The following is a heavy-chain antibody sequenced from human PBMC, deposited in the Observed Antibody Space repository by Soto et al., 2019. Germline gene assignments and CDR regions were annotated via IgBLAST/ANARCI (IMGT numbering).Heavy chain of an antibody. Sequence: PSETLSLTCTVSGGSISSGNYYWSWIRQPPGKGLEWIGFISYSGSTYYSTSLKSRVTISVDTSKNQFSLKLSSVTAADTAVYYCARAGSSWWGYFQHWGQGALVTVSS. CDR2: ISYSGST. V-gene: IGHV4-30-4*02. CDR3: ARAGSSWWGYFQH. CDR1: GGSISSGNYY. J-gene: IGHJ1*01. D-gene: IGHD6-13*01.